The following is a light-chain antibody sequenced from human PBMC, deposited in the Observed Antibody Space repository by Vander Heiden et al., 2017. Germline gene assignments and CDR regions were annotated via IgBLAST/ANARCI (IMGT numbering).Light chain of an antibody. J-gene: IGKJ4*01. V-gene: IGKV3-20*01. CDR2: GAS. CDR1: QSVSSSY. CDR3: QQYCSSSLT. Sequence: EIVSTQSPGTLSLSPGERATLSCRASQSVSSSYLAWYQQKPGQAPRLLIYGASSRATGIPDRFSGSGSGTDFTLTISRLEPEDFAVYYCQQYCSSSLTFGGGTKVEIK.